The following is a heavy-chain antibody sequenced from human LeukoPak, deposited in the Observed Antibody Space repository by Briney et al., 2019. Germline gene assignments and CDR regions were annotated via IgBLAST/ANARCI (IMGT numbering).Heavy chain of an antibody. D-gene: IGHD5-18*01. CDR3: ARGCGYSYGTYFDY. CDR1: GYTFTGYY. V-gene: IGHV1-2*02. Sequence: ASVKVSCKASGYTFTGYYMHWVRQAPGQGLEWMGWINPNSGGTNYAQKFQGRVTMTRDTSISTAYMELSRLRSDDTAVYYCARGCGYSYGTYFDYWGQGTLVTVSS. J-gene: IGHJ4*02. CDR2: INPNSGGT.